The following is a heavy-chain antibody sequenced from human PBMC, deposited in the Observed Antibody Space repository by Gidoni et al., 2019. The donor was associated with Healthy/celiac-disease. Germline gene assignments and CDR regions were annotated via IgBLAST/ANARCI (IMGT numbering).Heavy chain of an antibody. CDR1: GYTFTSYA. CDR2: INAGNGNT. V-gene: IGHV1-3*01. J-gene: IGHJ6*03. Sequence: QVQLVQSGAEVKKPGASVKVSCKASGYTFTSYAMHWVRQAPGQRLEWMGWINAGNGNTKYSQKFQGRVTITRDTSASTAYMELSSLRSEDTAVYYCARDAGYCSGGSCPYYYYYYMDVWGKGTTVTVSS. CDR3: ARDAGYCSGGSCPYYYYYYMDV. D-gene: IGHD2-15*01.